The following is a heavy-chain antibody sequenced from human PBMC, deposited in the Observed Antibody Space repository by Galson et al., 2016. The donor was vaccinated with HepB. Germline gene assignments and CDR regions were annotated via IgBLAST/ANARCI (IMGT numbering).Heavy chain of an antibody. CDR3: ARVGSQIWYHSFDS. CDR1: GFTFSSYA. CDR2: INSDASIT. D-gene: IGHD5-18*01. J-gene: IGHJ4*01. Sequence: SLRLSCAASGFTFSSYAMTWVRQAPGKGLVWVSHINSDASITTYADSVKGRFTISRDNAKNTLYLQMNSLRVEDTAVYYCARVGSQIWYHSFDSWGHGTLVTVSS. V-gene: IGHV3-74*03.